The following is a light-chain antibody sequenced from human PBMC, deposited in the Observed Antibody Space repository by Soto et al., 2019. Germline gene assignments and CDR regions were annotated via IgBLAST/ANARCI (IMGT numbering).Light chain of an antibody. V-gene: IGKV1-33*01. CDR3: QQYDTLPLT. J-gene: IGKJ4*01. Sequence: DIQMTQSPSSLSASVGDKVTFTCQASQDISDFLNWYQQKPGKAPKLLIYDAANLTTGVPSRFSVTASGTDFTLTISILQAEDLATYYCQQYDTLPLTFGGGTKV. CDR2: DAA. CDR1: QDISDF.